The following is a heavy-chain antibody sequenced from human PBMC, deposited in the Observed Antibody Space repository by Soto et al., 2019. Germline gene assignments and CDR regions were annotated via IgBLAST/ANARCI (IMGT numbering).Heavy chain of an antibody. D-gene: IGHD6-19*01. CDR2: IYYSGST. J-gene: IGHJ5*02. Sequence: WETLSLTCTVSGGXISSSSYYWGWLRQPPGKGLEWIGSIYYSGSTYYNPSLKSRVTISVDTSKNQFSLKLGSVTAADPAVYYCASGSSGWVNWFDPWGQGTLVTVSS. V-gene: IGHV4-39*01. CDR3: ASGSSGWVNWFDP. CDR1: GGXISSSSYY.